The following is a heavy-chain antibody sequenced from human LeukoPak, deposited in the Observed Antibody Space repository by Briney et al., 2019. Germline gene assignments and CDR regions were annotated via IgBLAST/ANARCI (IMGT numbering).Heavy chain of an antibody. CDR1: GGSISSYY. Sequence: PSETLSLTCTVSGGSISSYYCSWIRQPPGKGLEWIGYIYYSGSTNYNPSLKSRVTISVDTSKNQFSLKLSSVTAADTAVYYCARESKYYYDRSGYFENWGQGTLVTVSS. CDR3: ARESKYYYDRSGYFEN. D-gene: IGHD3-22*01. V-gene: IGHV4-59*01. J-gene: IGHJ4*02. CDR2: IYYSGST.